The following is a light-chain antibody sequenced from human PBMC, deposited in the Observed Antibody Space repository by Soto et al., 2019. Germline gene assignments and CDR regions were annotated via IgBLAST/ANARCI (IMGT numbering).Light chain of an antibody. Sequence: EIVLTQSPGTLALSPGEGATLSCRASQSVSKYLAWYQQKPGQAPRLLIYGASSRATGIPDSFSGSGSGTGFTLTISRLEPEDFAVYYCQQYGGSPKTFGQGTKVDIK. CDR2: GAS. J-gene: IGKJ1*01. CDR3: QQYGGSPKT. CDR1: QSVSKY. V-gene: IGKV3-20*01.